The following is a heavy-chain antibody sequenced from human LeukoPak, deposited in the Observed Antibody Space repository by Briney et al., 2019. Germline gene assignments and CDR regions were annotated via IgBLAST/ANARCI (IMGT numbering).Heavy chain of an antibody. CDR2: ISAGNGNT. V-gene: IGHV1-3*01. CDR1: GYTFTSYA. J-gene: IGHJ5*02. Sequence: ASVKVSCKASGYTFTSYAIHWVRQAPGQRLEWMGWISAGNGNTKYSQNFQGRVTFISNTSATTAFMELSSLRSEDAAVYYCAREREGMKWDSNWFDPWGQGTLVTVSS. CDR3: AREREGMKWDSNWFDP. D-gene: IGHD1-26*01.